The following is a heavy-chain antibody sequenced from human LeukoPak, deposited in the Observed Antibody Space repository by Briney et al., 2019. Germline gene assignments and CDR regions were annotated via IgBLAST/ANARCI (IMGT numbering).Heavy chain of an antibody. D-gene: IGHD3-22*01. CDR3: ARDRYYDSSGYWPL. V-gene: IGHV1-69*01. J-gene: IGHJ4*02. Sequence: SVKVSCKSSGGTFSSYAINWVRQAPGQGLEWMGGIIPIFGTANYAQKFQGRVTITADESTSTAYMELSSLRSEDTAVYYCARDRYYDSSGYWPLWGQGTLVTVSS. CDR2: IIPIFGTA. CDR1: GGTFSSYA.